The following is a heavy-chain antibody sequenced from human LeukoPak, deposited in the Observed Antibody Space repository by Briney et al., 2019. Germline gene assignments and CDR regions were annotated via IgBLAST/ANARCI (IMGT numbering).Heavy chain of an antibody. Sequence: SETLSLTCTVSGGSISSYYWSWIRQPPGKGLEWIGYIYYSGSTNYNPSLKSRVTISVGTSKNQFSLKLSSVTAADTAVYYCARVGSSSFYYYYYMDVWGKGTTVTVSS. D-gene: IGHD6-6*01. CDR1: GGSISSYY. CDR2: IYYSGST. CDR3: ARVGSSSFYYYYYMDV. J-gene: IGHJ6*03. V-gene: IGHV4-59*01.